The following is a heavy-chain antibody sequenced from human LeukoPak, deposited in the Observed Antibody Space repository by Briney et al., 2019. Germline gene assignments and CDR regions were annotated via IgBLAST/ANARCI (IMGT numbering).Heavy chain of an antibody. CDR1: SGSISSYY. CDR3: AKTDLAYCGGDCYFGAFDI. Sequence: ASETLSLTCTVSSGSISSYYWSWIRQPPGKGLEWIGYIYYSGSTNYNPSLKSRVTISVDTSKNQFSLKLSSVTAADTAVYYCAKTDLAYCGGDCYFGAFDIWGQGTMVTVSS. CDR2: IYYSGST. J-gene: IGHJ3*02. D-gene: IGHD2-21*02. V-gene: IGHV4-59*01.